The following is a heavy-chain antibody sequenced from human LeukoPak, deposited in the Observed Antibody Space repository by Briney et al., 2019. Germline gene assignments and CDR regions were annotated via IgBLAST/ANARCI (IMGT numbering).Heavy chain of an antibody. CDR1: GYTFTGYY. CDR2: INPKSGVT. D-gene: IGHD2-21*02. J-gene: IGHJ4*02. CDR3: PRGPGGDTEFDY. V-gene: IGHV1-2*02. Sequence: ASVKVSCQASGYTFTGYYMHWVRQAPGQGLEWMGWINPKSGVTNYAQKFQGRVTMTRDTSIRTAYMELSRLRSDGTAVYYCPRGPGGDTEFDYWGQGTLVTVSS.